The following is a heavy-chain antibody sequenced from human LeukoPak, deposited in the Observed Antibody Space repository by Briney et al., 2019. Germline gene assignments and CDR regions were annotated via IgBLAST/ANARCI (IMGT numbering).Heavy chain of an antibody. Sequence: PSETLSLTCAVYGGSFSGYYWSWIRQPPGKGLEWIGEINHSGSTNYNPSLKSRVTISVDTSKNQFSLKLSSVTAADTAVYYCARVIVVVPAAYLLYSSSRRNWFDPWGRGTLVTVSS. CDR1: GGSFSGYY. D-gene: IGHD2-2*01. V-gene: IGHV4-34*01. J-gene: IGHJ5*02. CDR2: INHSGST. CDR3: ARVIVVVPAAYLLYSSSRRNWFDP.